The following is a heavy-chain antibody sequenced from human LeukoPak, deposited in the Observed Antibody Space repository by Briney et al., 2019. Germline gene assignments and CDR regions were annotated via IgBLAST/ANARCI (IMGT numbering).Heavy chain of an antibody. D-gene: IGHD1-1*01. Sequence: SETLSLTCAVYGGSFSGYYWSWIRQPPGKGLEWMGEINHSGSTNYNPSLKSRVTISVDTSKNQFSLKLSSVTAADTAVYYCALDYYYYGMDVWGQGTTVTVSS. J-gene: IGHJ6*02. V-gene: IGHV4-34*01. CDR1: GGSFSGYY. CDR3: ALDYYYYGMDV. CDR2: INHSGST.